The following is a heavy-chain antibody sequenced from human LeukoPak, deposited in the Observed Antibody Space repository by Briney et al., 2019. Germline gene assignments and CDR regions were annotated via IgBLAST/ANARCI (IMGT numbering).Heavy chain of an antibody. CDR2: INPNSGGT. J-gene: IGHJ4*02. CDR3: AREHNSGWYLDY. D-gene: IGHD6-19*01. CDR1: GYTFTGYY. Sequence: ASVKVSCKASGYTFTGYYMHWVRQAPGQGLEWMGWINPNSGGTNYAQKFQGRVTMTRDTSISTAYMELSRLRSDDTAVYYCAREHNSGWYLDYWGQGTLVTVSS. V-gene: IGHV1-2*02.